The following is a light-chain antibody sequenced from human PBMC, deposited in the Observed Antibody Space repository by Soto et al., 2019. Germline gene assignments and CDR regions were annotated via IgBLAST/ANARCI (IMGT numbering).Light chain of an antibody. CDR2: EAS. CDR1: QSIDSW. Sequence: DIQMTQSPSTLSASVGDRVTITCRASQSIDSWLAWYQQKPGKTPNLLIYEASSLESGVASRFSGSGSGTEFTLTISSLQPDDFATYYCQQYSSYSAGTFGQGTKVEI. J-gene: IGKJ1*01. V-gene: IGKV1-5*03. CDR3: QQYSSYSAGT.